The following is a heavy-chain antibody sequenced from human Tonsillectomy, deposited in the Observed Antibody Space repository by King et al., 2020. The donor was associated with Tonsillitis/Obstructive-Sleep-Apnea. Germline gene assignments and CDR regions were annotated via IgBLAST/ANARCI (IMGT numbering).Heavy chain of an antibody. CDR3: ARARSPQRLVPADY. Sequence: VQLVESGAEVKKPGASVKVSCKASGYTFTGYYMHWVRQAPGQGLEWMGWINPNSGGKNYAQKFQGRVTMTRDTSISTAYMELSRLRSDDTAVYYCARARSPQRLVPADYWGQGTLVTVSS. CDR1: GYTFTGYY. V-gene: IGHV1-2*02. J-gene: IGHJ4*02. CDR2: INPNSGGK. D-gene: IGHD2-15*01.